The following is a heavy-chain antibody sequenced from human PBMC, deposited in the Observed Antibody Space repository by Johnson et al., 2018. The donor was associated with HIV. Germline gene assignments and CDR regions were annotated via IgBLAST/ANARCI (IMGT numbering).Heavy chain of an antibody. V-gene: IGHV3-30*02. CDR1: GFIFRTYG. CDR2: IRYDGSNK. D-gene: IGHD3-16*01. Sequence: VQLLESGGGVVQPGGTLRLSCAASGFIFRTYGMHWVRQAPGKGLEWVAFIRYDGSNKYYADSVKGRFTISRDNSKNTLYLQMNSLRAEDTAVYYCACLAHDAFDIWGQGTMVTVSS. CDR3: ACLAHDAFDI. J-gene: IGHJ3*02.